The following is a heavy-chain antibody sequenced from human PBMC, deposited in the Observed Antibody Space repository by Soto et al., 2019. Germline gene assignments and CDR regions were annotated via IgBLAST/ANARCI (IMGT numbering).Heavy chain of an antibody. CDR3: ATAVAVPNYYGMDV. Sequence: ASVKVSCKVSGYTLTELSMHWVRQAPGKGLEWMGGFDPEDGETIYAQKFQGRVTMTEDTSTDTAYMELSSLRSEDTVVYYCATAVAVPNYYGMDVWGQGTTVTVSS. CDR2: FDPEDGET. J-gene: IGHJ6*02. V-gene: IGHV1-24*01. CDR1: GYTLTELS. D-gene: IGHD6-19*01.